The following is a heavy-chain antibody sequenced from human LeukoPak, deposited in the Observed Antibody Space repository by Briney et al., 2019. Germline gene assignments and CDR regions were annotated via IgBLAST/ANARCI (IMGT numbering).Heavy chain of an antibody. CDR1: GDRVSSNSAA. V-gene: IGHV6-1*01. D-gene: IGHD2-15*01. CDR3: ARGLYCSGGSCYIYYYGMDV. Sequence: SQTVSLTCVISGDRVSSNSAAWNSIRQPPSRGLEWLGRTYYRSKWYNDYAVSVKSRITINPDTSKNQFSLQLNSVTPEDTAVYYCARGLYCSGGSCYIYYYGMDVWGQGTTVTVSS. CDR2: TYYRSKWYN. J-gene: IGHJ6*02.